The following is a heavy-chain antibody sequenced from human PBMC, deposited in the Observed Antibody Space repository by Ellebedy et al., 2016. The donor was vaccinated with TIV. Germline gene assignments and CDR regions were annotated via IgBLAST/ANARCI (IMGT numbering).Heavy chain of an antibody. CDR3: ARDVGSSGYYLN. D-gene: IGHD3-22*01. Sequence: PGGSLRLSCAASGFTFSGTWMHWVRQAPGKGLVWVSLINTDGSNIRYADSVKGRFTISRDNAKNTLYLQMNSLRAEDTAVYYCARDVGSSGYYLNWGQGTLVTVSS. V-gene: IGHV3-74*01. CDR1: GFTFSGTW. CDR2: INTDGSNI. J-gene: IGHJ4*02.